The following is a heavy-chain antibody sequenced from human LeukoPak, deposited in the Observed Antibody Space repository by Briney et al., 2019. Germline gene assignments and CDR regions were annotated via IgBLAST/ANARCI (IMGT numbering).Heavy chain of an antibody. Sequence: PGGSLRLSCAASGFTFSRYDMSWVRQAPGKGLEWVSALSGSGGSTYYADPVKGRFTISRDNSKNTLYLQMNSLRAEDTAVYYCAKDSLYYDILTGYYNAWFDPWGQGTLVTVSS. D-gene: IGHD3-9*01. J-gene: IGHJ5*02. CDR2: LSGSGGST. V-gene: IGHV3-23*01. CDR1: GFTFSRYD. CDR3: AKDSLYYDILTGYYNAWFDP.